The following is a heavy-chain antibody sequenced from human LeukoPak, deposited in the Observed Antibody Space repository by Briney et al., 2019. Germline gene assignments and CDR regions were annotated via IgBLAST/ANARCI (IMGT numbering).Heavy chain of an antibody. V-gene: IGHV1-2*02. J-gene: IGHJ4*02. CDR1: GYTFTGYY. CDR2: INPNSGGT. CDR3: ARDQTPSWYYGSGSYHYYFDY. Sequence: ASVKVSCKASGYTFTGYYMRWVRQAPGQGLEWMGWINPNSGGTNYAQKFQGRVTMTRDTSISTAYMELSRLRSDDTAVYYCARDQTPSWYYGSGSYHYYFDYWGQGTLVTVSS. D-gene: IGHD3-10*01.